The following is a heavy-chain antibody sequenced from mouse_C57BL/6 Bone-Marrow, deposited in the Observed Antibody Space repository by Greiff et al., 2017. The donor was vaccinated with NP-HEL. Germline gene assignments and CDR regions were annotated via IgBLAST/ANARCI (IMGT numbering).Heavy chain of an antibody. CDR1: GFTFSSYG. CDR3: ARHRGTYYFDY. V-gene: IGHV5-6*01. Sequence: VQLKESGGDLVKPGGSLKLSCAASGFTFSSYGMSWVRQTPDKRLEWVATISSGGSYTYYPDSVKGRFTISRDNAKNTLYLQMSSLKSEDTAMYYCARHRGTYYFDYWGQGTTLTVSS. J-gene: IGHJ2*01. D-gene: IGHD3-1*01. CDR2: ISSGGSYT.